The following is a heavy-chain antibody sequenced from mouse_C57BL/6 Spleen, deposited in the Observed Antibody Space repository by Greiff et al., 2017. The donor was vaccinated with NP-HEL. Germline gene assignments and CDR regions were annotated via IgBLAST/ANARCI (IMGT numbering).Heavy chain of an antibody. V-gene: IGHV5-6*01. J-gene: IGHJ2*01. CDR1: GFTFSSYG. Sequence: DVHLVESGGDLVKPGGSLKLSCAASGFTFSSYGMSWVRQTPDKRLEWVATISSGGSYTYYPDSVKGRFTISRDNAKNTLYLQMSSLKSEDTAMYYCARRGATGFDYWGQGTTLTVSS. CDR3: ARRGATGFDY. CDR2: ISSGGSYT. D-gene: IGHD3-1*01.